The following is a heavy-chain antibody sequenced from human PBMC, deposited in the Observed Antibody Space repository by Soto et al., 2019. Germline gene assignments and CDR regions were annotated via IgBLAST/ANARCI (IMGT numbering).Heavy chain of an antibody. CDR3: ARDRDCSGGSCYMGSHYYYGMDV. V-gene: IGHV1-69*13. CDR2: IIPIFGTA. J-gene: IGHJ6*02. Sequence: ASVKVSCKASGGTFSSYAISWVRQAPGQGLEWMGGIIPIFGTANYAQKFQGRVTITADESTSTAYMELSSLRSEDTAVYYCARDRDCSGGSCYMGSHYYYGMDVWGQGTTVTVSS. CDR1: GGTFSSYA. D-gene: IGHD2-15*01.